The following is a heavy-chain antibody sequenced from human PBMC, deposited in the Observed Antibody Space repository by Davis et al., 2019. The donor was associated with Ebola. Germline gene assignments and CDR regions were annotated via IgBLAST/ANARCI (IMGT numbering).Heavy chain of an antibody. CDR2: INPNSGGT. CDR1: GYTFTGYY. J-gene: IGHJ6*02. CDR3: ARDRKIVVVPAAIGYYYYGMDV. Sequence: ASVKVSCKASGYTFTGYYMHWVRQAPGQGLEWMGWINPNSGGTNYAQKLQGRVTMTTDTSTSTAYMELRSLRSDDTAVYYCARDRKIVVVPAAIGYYYYGMDVWGQGTTVTVSS. D-gene: IGHD2-2*01. V-gene: IGHV1-2*02.